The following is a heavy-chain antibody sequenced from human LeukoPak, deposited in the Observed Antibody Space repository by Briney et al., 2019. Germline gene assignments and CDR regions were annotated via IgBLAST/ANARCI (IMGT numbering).Heavy chain of an antibody. CDR3: ARAEGYYYGSGSLGWFDP. Sequence: PSETLSLTCAVSGYSISSGYYWGWIRQPPGKGLEWIGSIYHSGSTYYNPSLKSRVTISVDTSKNQFSLKLSSVTAADTAVYYSARAEGYYYGSGSLGWFDPWGQGTLVTVSS. D-gene: IGHD3-10*01. V-gene: IGHV4-38-2*01. J-gene: IGHJ5*02. CDR2: IYHSGST. CDR1: GYSISSGYY.